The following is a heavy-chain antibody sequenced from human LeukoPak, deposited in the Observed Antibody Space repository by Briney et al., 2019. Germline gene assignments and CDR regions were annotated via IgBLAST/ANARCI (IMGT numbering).Heavy chain of an antibody. J-gene: IGHJ4*02. CDR3: ARSDYGDYRLYSYYFDY. Sequence: GASVKVSCKASGGTFSSYAIRWVRQAPGQGLEWMGGIIPIFGTANYAQKFQGRVTITADESTSTAYMELSSLRSEDTAVYYCARSDYGDYRLYSYYFDYWGQGTLVTVSS. V-gene: IGHV1-69*13. D-gene: IGHD4-17*01. CDR1: GGTFSSYA. CDR2: IIPIFGTA.